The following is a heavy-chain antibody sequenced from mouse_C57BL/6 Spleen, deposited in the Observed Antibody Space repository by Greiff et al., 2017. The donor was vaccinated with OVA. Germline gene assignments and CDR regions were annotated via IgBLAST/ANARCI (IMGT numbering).Heavy chain of an antibody. CDR1: GFTFSSYG. D-gene: IGHD2-3*01. V-gene: IGHV5-6*01. Sequence: EVQLVESGGDLVKPGGSLKLSCAASGFTFSSYGMSWVRQTPDKRLEWVATISSGGSYTYYPDSVKGRFTISRDNAKNTLYLQMSSLKSEDTAMYYCARHWDDGGYFDYWGQGTTLTVSS. CDR2: ISSGGSYT. J-gene: IGHJ2*01. CDR3: ARHWDDGGYFDY.